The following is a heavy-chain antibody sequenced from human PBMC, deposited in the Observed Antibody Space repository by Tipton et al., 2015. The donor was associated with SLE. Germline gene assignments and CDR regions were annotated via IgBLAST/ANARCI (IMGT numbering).Heavy chain of an antibody. CDR3: AREQVNSIFGVSLMYYFDY. CDR2: ITSSGNSM. J-gene: IGHJ4*02. CDR1: GFSVSSNY. Sequence: SLRLSCSVSGFSVSSNYMNWVRQAPGKGLEWVSYITSSGNSMYYGDSVKGRFTISRDNAKNSLYLQMNSLRADDTAVYFCAREQVNSIFGVSLMYYFDYWGQGALVTVSS. D-gene: IGHD3-3*01. V-gene: IGHV3-48*01.